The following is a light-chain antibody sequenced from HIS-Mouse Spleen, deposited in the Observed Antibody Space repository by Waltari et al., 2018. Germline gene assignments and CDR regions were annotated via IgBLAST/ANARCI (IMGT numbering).Light chain of an antibody. V-gene: IGLV3-10*01. CDR1: ALPKKY. CDR3: YSTDSSGNHRV. J-gene: IGLJ3*02. Sequence: SYELTQPPSVSVSPAQTARITCSGDALPKKYAYWYQQKSGQAPVLVIYEDSKRLSGIPERFSGSSSGTMATLTISGAQVEDDAAYYCYSTDSSGNHRVFGGGTKLTVL. CDR2: EDS.